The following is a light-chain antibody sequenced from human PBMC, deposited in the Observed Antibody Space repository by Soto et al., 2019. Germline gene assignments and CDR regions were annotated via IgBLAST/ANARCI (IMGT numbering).Light chain of an antibody. CDR3: QQYKSYSYT. J-gene: IGKJ2*01. CDR2: DAS. CDR1: ESISNW. V-gene: IGKV1-5*01. Sequence: DIQMTQSPSILSSSVGDRVAITCRASESISNWFAWYQQKPGKAPKVLIYDASRLQSGVPERFSGSGSGTEFTLTISSLQADDIATYYCQQYKSYSYTFGQGTNLEI.